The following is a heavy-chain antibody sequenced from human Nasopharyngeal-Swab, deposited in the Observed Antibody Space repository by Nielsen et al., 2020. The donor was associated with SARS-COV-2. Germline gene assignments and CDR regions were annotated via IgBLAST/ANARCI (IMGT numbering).Heavy chain of an antibody. Sequence: GSLRLSCVASGFTYKYGMNWVRQALGKGLEWVSVIWYDGSKKFYAESVKGRFSISRDESKNTVYLQMSSLRVEDTAVYYCVSAGSIEYWGPGTLVTVSS. CDR1: GFTYKYG. CDR3: VSAGSIEY. J-gene: IGHJ4*02. CDR2: IWYDGSKK. D-gene: IGHD3-10*01. V-gene: IGHV3-33*01.